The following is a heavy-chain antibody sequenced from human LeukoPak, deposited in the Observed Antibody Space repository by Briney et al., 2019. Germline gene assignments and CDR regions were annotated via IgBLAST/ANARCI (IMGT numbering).Heavy chain of an antibody. D-gene: IGHD3-10*01. J-gene: IGHJ4*02. Sequence: ASVKVSCKVSGYTFTGYYLHWVRQVPGQGLEWMGRINPSSGGTNYAQKFQGRVTMTRDTSINTAYMDLSSLRSDDTAVYYCTRGPSGSDYWGQGTLVTVSS. CDR3: TRGPSGSDY. CDR1: GYTFTGYY. V-gene: IGHV1-2*06. CDR2: INPSSGGT.